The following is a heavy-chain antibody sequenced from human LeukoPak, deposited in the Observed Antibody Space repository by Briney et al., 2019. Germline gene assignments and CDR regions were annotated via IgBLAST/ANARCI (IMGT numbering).Heavy chain of an antibody. CDR1: GFTFSSYW. CDR3: ARVGPAARTPYFDY. D-gene: IGHD6-6*01. J-gene: IGHJ4*02. CDR2: INSDGSST. V-gene: IGHV3-74*01. Sequence: GGSLRLSCAASGFTFSSYWMHWVRQAPGKGLVWVSRINSDGSSTSYADSVKGRFTISRDNAKNTLYLQMNSLRAEDTAVYYCARVGPAARTPYFDYWGQGTLVTVSS.